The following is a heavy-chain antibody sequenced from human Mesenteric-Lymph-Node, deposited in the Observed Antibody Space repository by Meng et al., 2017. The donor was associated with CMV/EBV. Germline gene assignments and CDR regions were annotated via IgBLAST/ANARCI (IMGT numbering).Heavy chain of an antibody. CDR2: ISSSSSTI. Sequence: GESLKISCAASGFTFSSYAITWVRQAPGKGLEWVSYISSSSSTIYYADSVKGRFTISRDNAKNSLYLQMNSLRAEDTAVYYCARTYYDFWSGYSSYFDYWGQGTLVTVSS. V-gene: IGHV3-48*04. CDR3: ARTYYDFWSGYSSYFDY. J-gene: IGHJ4*02. CDR1: GFTFSSYA. D-gene: IGHD3-3*01.